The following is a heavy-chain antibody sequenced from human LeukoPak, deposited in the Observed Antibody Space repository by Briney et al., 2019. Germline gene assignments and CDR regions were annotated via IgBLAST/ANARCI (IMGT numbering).Heavy chain of an antibody. V-gene: IGHV1-69*02. CDR1: GGTFSSYT. D-gene: IGHD3-22*01. CDR3: ATRQITMIVGFDP. J-gene: IGHJ5*02. CDR2: IIPILGIA. Sequence: SVKVSCKASGGTFSSYTISWVRQAPGQGLEWMGRIIPILGIANYAQKFQGRVTITADKSTSTAYMELSSLRSEDTAVYYRATRQITMIVGFDPWGQGTLVTVSS.